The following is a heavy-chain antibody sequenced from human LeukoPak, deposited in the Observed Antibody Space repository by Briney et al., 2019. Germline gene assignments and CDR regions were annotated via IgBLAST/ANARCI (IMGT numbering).Heavy chain of an antibody. J-gene: IGHJ4*02. CDR3: ASTSRGVIDY. CDR2: IWHDGSNN. D-gene: IGHD3-10*01. Sequence: GGSLRLSCSASGFTFSSYGMHWVRQAPGKGLEWVAVIWHDGSNNYYADSVKGRFTISRDNSKNTLYLQMNSLRGGDAAVYYCASTSRGVIDYWGQGTLVTVSS. CDR1: GFTFSSYG. V-gene: IGHV3-33*01.